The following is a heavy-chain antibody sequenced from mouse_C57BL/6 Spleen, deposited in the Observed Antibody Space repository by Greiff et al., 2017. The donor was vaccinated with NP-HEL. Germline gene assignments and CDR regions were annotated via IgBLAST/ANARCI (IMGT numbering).Heavy chain of an antibody. CDR2: IDPSDSYT. Sequence: QVQLKESGAELVKPGASVKLSCKASGYTFTSYWMQWVKQRPGQGLEWIGEIDPSDSYTNYNQKFKGKATLTVDTSSSTAYMQLSSLTSEDSAVYYCASHGSSYGWFAYWGQGTLVTVSA. CDR1: GYTFTSYW. V-gene: IGHV1-50*01. J-gene: IGHJ3*01. CDR3: ASHGSSYGWFAY. D-gene: IGHD1-1*01.